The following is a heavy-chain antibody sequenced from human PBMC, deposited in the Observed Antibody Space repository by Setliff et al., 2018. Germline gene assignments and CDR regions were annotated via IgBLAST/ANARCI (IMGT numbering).Heavy chain of an antibody. Sequence: LSLTCSVSGGSISPYYWIWIRQSPGKGLEWIGYIFYSGSARYNPSLESRVTMSVDTSKNQISLKLTSVTAADTAVYYCARQDRFYDRSVFVEYFQHWGQGALVTVSS. CDR2: IFYSGSA. CDR1: GGSISPYY. J-gene: IGHJ1*01. D-gene: IGHD3-22*01. CDR3: ARQDRFYDRSVFVEYFQH. V-gene: IGHV4-59*08.